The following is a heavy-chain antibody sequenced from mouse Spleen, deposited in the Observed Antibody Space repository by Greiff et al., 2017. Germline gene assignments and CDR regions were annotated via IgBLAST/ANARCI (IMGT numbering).Heavy chain of an antibody. J-gene: IGHJ4*01. CDR3: ARRGTGTYAMDY. Sequence: QVQLQQPGAELVKPGASVKLSCKASGYTFTSYWMHWVKQRPGQGLEWIGMIHPNSGSTNYNEKFKSKATLTVDKSSSTAYMQLSSLTSEDSAVYYCARRGTGTYAMDYWGQGTSVTVSS. V-gene: IGHV1-64*01. CDR1: GYTFTSYW. D-gene: IGHD4-1*01. CDR2: IHPNSGST.